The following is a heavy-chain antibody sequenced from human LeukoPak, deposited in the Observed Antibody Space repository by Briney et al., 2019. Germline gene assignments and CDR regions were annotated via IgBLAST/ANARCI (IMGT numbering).Heavy chain of an antibody. J-gene: IGHJ6*02. CDR2: ISYDGSNK. D-gene: IGHD6-13*01. Sequence: GGSLRLSCAASGFTFSSYAMHWVRQAPGKGLEWAAVISYDGSNKYYADSVKGRFTISRDNSKNTLYLQMNSLRAEDTAVYYCATTIIAATMDVWGQGTTVTVSS. CDR1: GFTFSSYA. CDR3: ATTIIAATMDV. V-gene: IGHV3-30-3*01.